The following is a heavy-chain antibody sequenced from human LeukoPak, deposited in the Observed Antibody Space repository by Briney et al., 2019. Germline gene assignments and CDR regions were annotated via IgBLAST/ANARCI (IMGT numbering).Heavy chain of an antibody. V-gene: IGHV1-69*13. D-gene: IGHD5-18*01. CDR3: ARESDVDTAMFVYYFDY. CDR1: GGTFSSYA. Sequence: GASVKVSCKASGGTFSSYAISWVRPAPGQGGEWMGGIIPIFGTSNYAQNVQGRVTTTADESTSIAYMALSSLRSEDTAVYYCARESDVDTAMFVYYFDYWGQGTLVTVSS. J-gene: IGHJ4*02. CDR2: IIPIFGTS.